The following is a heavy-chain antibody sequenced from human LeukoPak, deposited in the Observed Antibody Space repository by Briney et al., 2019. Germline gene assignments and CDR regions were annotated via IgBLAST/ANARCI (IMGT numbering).Heavy chain of an antibody. V-gene: IGHV1-2*02. J-gene: IGHJ6*03. Sequence: ASVKVSCKASGYTFTGYYMHWVRQAPGQGLEWMGWINPNSGGTNYAQKFQGRVTMTRDTSISTAYMELSRLRSDDTAVYYCARGPINPGQYYDFWSGYMDVWGKGTTVTVSS. CDR3: ARGPINPGQYYDFWSGYMDV. CDR1: GYTFTGYY. CDR2: INPNSGGT. D-gene: IGHD3-3*01.